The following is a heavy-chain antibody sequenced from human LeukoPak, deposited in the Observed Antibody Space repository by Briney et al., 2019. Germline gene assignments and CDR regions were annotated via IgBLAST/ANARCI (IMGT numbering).Heavy chain of an antibody. Sequence: SETLSLTCSVSGGSISSYYWSWIRLPPGKGLEWIGYLSKSGNTNYSPSLKSRVTIFGDTSKNQFFLKLSSVTAADTAVYYCARARYVNSFYAFDIWGQGTLVTVSS. D-gene: IGHD3-9*01. CDR3: ARARYVNSFYAFDI. CDR1: GGSISSYY. J-gene: IGHJ3*02. CDR2: LSKSGNT. V-gene: IGHV4-59*01.